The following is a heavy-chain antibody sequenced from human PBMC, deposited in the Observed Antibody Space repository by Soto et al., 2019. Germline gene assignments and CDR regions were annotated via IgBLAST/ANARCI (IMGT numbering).Heavy chain of an antibody. V-gene: IGHV3-21*01. CDR3: ARAGYSGYDFDY. Sequence: GGSLRLSCAASGFTLSSYSMNWVRQAPGKGLEWVSSISSSSSYIYYADSVKGRFTISRDNAKNSLYLQMNSLRAEDTAVYYCARAGYSGYDFDYWGQGTLVTVSP. D-gene: IGHD5-12*01. CDR2: ISSSSSYI. J-gene: IGHJ4*02. CDR1: GFTLSSYS.